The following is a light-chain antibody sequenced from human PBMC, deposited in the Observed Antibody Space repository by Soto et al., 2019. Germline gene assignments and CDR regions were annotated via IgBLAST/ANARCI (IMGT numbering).Light chain of an antibody. CDR1: QSVRSD. Sequence: EIVMTQSPATLSVSPGERATLSCRASQSVRSDLVWYQQKPGQAPRLLIYGASTRATGIPARFSGSGSWTEFTLTISSLQSEDFAVYYCQQRHMWPITFGQGTRLEIK. CDR3: QQRHMWPIT. V-gene: IGKV3-15*01. J-gene: IGKJ5*01. CDR2: GAS.